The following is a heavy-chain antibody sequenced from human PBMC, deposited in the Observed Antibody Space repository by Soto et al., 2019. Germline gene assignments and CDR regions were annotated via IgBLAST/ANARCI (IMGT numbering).Heavy chain of an antibody. D-gene: IGHD3-22*01. CDR1: GYTFTSYG. V-gene: IGHV1-18*04. J-gene: IGHJ4*02. CDR2: ISASNGNT. Sequence: QVQLVQSGAEVKKPGASVKVSCKASGYTFTSYGISWVRQAPGQGLEWMGWISASNGNTNYAQKLQGRVPMTTDTSTSTAYMELRSLRSDATAVYYCARDAAPSCHDSSGYSDFDYWGPGTLVTVAS. CDR3: ARDAAPSCHDSSGYSDFDY.